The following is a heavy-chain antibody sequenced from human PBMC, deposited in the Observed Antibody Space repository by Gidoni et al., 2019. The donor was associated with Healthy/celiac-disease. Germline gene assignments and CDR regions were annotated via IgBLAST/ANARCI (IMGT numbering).Heavy chain of an antibody. D-gene: IGHD6-6*01. J-gene: IGHJ4*02. CDR2: IIPIVGTA. CDR3: ARGIAARPAGDY. CDR1: GGPFSRYA. V-gene: IGHV1-69*01. Sequence: VQLVQSGAAVKKPGSSAKVSCKASGGPFSRYAISCVRQDPGQGLEWMGGIIPIVGTANYAQKFQGRVTITADESTSTAYMELSSLRSEDTAVYYCARGIAARPAGDYWGQGTLVTVSS.